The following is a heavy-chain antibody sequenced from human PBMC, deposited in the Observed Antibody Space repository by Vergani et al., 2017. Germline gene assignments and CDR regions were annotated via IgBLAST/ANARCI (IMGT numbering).Heavy chain of an antibody. Sequence: QVQLQESGPGLVKPSQTLSLTCTVSGGSISSGGYYWSWIRQHPGKGLEWIGSSYYSGSTYYNPSLKSRVTISVDTSKKQFSLKLSSVTAADTAVYYCARGGYCSGGSCYSLWWFDPWGQGTLVTVSS. CDR1: GGSISSGGYY. CDR3: ARGGYCSGGSCYSLWWFDP. D-gene: IGHD2-15*01. CDR2: SYYSGST. V-gene: IGHV4-31*03. J-gene: IGHJ5*02.